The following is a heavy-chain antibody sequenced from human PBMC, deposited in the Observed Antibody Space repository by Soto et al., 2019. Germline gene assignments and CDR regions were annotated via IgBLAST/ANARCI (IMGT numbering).Heavy chain of an antibody. CDR1: GGTFSSYT. J-gene: IGHJ1*01. CDR3: SRLGDYSARRSEYFQH. D-gene: IGHD4-17*01. CDR2: IIPILGIA. V-gene: IGHV1-69*02. Sequence: SVKASCKASGGTFSSYTIRWVRQAPGQGLEWMGRIIPILGIANYAQKFQGRVTITADESTSTAYMELSSLRSEDTAVYYCSRLGDYSARRSEYFQHWGQGTLVTVSS.